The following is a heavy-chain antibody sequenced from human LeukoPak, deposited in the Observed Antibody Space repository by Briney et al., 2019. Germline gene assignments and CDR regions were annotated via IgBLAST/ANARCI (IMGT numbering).Heavy chain of an antibody. Sequence: SVKVSCKASGYTFTSYGISWVRQAPGQGLEWMGRIIPIFGTANYAQKFQGRVTITTDESTSTAYMELSSLRSEDTAVYYCARGMVSLGAFDIWGQGTMVTVSS. CDR2: IIPIFGTA. CDR1: GYTFTSYG. V-gene: IGHV1-69*05. J-gene: IGHJ3*02. D-gene: IGHD5-18*01. CDR3: ARGMVSLGAFDI.